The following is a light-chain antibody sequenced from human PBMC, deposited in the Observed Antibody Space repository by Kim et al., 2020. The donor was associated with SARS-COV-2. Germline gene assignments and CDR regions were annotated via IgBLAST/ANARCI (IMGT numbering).Light chain of an antibody. Sequence: EIVMTQSPATLSVSPGERAALSCRATESVRSNLAWYQQKPGQAPRLLIYGASTRAAGIPARFSGSGSGTDFTLTISSLQSEDFRVYYCHQYKNWPFTFGQGTKLEIK. CDR2: GAS. V-gene: IGKV3-15*01. J-gene: IGKJ2*01. CDR3: HQYKNWPFT. CDR1: ESVRSN.